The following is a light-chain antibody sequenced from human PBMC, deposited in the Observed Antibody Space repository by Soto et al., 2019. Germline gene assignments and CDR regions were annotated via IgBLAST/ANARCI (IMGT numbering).Light chain of an antibody. CDR2: EVS. J-gene: IGLJ2*01. CDR3: SSYTSSSTLV. CDR1: SSDVGGYNY. V-gene: IGLV2-14*01. Sequence: QSVLTQPASVSGSPGQSITISCTGTSSDVGGYNYVSWYQQHPGKAPKLMIYEVSNRPSGVSNRFSGSKSGNTASLTISGLQAEDEPDYYCSSYTSSSTLVFGGGTKVTV.